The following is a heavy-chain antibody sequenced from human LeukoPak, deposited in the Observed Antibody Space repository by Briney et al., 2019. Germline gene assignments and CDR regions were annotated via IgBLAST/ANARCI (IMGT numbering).Heavy chain of an antibody. J-gene: IGHJ4*02. CDR3: AKEGKYGSGSYRD. V-gene: IGHV3-23*01. D-gene: IGHD3-10*01. Sequence: GGTLGLSCAASGFTFSSYGMSWVRQAPGKGLEWVSAISGSGGSAYYADSVKGRFTISRDNSKNTLYLQMNSLRAEDTAVYYCAKEGKYGSGSYRDWGQGTLVTVSS. CDR1: GFTFSSYG. CDR2: ISGSGGSA.